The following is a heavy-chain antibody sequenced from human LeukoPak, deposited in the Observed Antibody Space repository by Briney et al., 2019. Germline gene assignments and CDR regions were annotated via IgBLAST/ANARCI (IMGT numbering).Heavy chain of an antibody. D-gene: IGHD6-13*01. CDR2: IIPIFCTA. J-gene: IGHJ4*02. V-gene: IGHV1-69*01. Sequence: GASVKVSCKASGGTFSSYAISWVRQAPGQGLEWMGGIIPIFCTANYAQKFQGRVTITADESTSTAYMELSSLRSEDTAVYYCAREAAAGKIFDYWGQGTLVTVSS. CDR3: AREAAAGKIFDY. CDR1: GGTFSSYA.